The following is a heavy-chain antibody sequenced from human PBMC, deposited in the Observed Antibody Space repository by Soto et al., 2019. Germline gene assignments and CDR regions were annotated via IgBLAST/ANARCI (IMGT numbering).Heavy chain of an antibody. J-gene: IGHJ4*02. CDR3: AKDQGYGDFLTVVDY. CDR1: GFTFSSYA. CDR2: ISGSGGST. D-gene: IGHD4-17*01. V-gene: IGHV3-23*01. Sequence: EVQLLESGGGLVQPGGSLRLSCAASGFTFSSYAMSWVRQAPGKGLAWVSAISGSGGSTYYADSVKGRFTISRDNSKNTLYLQMNSLRAEDTAVYYCAKDQGYGDFLTVVDYWGQGTLVTVSS.